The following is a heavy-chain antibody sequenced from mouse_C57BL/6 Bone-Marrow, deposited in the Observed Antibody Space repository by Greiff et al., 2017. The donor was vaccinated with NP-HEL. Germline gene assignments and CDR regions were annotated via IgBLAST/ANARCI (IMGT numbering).Heavy chain of an antibody. CDR3: TGTGIDY. D-gene: IGHD4-1*01. CDR2: IRLKSDNYTT. CDR1: GFTFSNYW. V-gene: IGHV6-3*01. J-gene: IGHJ2*01. Sequence: EVQGVESGGGLVQPGGSMKLSCVASGFTFSNYWMNWVRQSPEKGLEWVAQIRLKSDNYTTHYAESVKGRFTISRDDSKSSVYLQMNNLRAEDTGIYYCTGTGIDYWGQGTTLTVSS.